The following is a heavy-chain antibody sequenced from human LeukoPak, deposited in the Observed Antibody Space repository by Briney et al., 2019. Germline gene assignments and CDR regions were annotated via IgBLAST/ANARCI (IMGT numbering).Heavy chain of an antibody. V-gene: IGHV3-11*04. J-gene: IGHJ4*02. CDR2: ISSSGSTI. D-gene: IGHD6-6*01. CDR3: ARDQSWYSSSSGSFDY. Sequence: GGSLRLSCAASGFTFSDYYMSWIRQAPGKGLEWVSYISSSGSTIYYAGSVKGRFTISRDNAKNSLYLQMNSLRAEDTAVYYCARDQSWYSSSSGSFDYWGQGTLVTVSS. CDR1: GFTFSDYY.